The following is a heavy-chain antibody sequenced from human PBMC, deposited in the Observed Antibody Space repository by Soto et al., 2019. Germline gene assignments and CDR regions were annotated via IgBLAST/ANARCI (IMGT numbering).Heavy chain of an antibody. CDR3: ARRVYYDILTGYYKNYYYYGMDV. D-gene: IGHD3-9*01. CDR2: IIPIFGTA. J-gene: IGHJ6*02. V-gene: IGHV1-69*13. Sequence: SVKVSCKASGGTFSSYAISWVRQAPGQGLEWMGGIIPIFGTANYAQKFQGRVTITADESTSTAYMELSSLRSEDTAVYYCARRVYYDILTGYYKNYYYYGMDVWGQGTTVTVSS. CDR1: GGTFSSYA.